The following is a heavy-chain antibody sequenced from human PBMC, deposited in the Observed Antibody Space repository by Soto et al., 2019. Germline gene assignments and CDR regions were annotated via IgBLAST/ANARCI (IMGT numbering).Heavy chain of an antibody. D-gene: IGHD3-3*01. CDR1: GYTFTTYY. Sequence: ASVKVSCKASGYTFTTYYMHWVRQAPGQGLEWMGIINPVGGSTVYAQRFQGRVTMTRDTSTSTVYMDLSSLRSEDTAVYYCARRGLRFFEGMEVWGQGTTVIVSS. CDR3: ARRGLRFFEGMEV. V-gene: IGHV1-46*01. J-gene: IGHJ6*01. CDR2: INPVGGST.